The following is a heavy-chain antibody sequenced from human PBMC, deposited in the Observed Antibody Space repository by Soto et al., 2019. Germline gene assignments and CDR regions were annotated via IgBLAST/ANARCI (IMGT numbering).Heavy chain of an antibody. CDR2: ISAYNGNT. D-gene: IGHD2-15*01. CDR3: ASGYCSGGSCYRGEYGMDV. V-gene: IGHV1-18*01. CDR1: GYTFTSYG. J-gene: IGHJ6*02. Sequence: GASVKVSCKASGYTFTSYGISWVRQAPGQGLEWMGWISAYNGNTNYAQRLQGRVTMTTDTSTSTAYMELRSLRSDDAAVYYCASGYCSGGSCYRGEYGMDVWGQGTTVTVSS.